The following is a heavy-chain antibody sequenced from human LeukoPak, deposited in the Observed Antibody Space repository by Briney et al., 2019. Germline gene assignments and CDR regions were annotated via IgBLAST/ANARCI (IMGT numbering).Heavy chain of an antibody. Sequence: PVGSLRLSCAASGFTFSSYAMHWVRQAPGKGLEWVAVISYDGSNKYYADSVKGRFTISRDNSKNTLYLQMNSLRAEDTAVYYCAKGRYIRGILDYWGQGTLVTVSS. V-gene: IGHV3-30*04. CDR1: GFTFSSYA. CDR3: AKGRYIRGILDY. D-gene: IGHD1-14*01. J-gene: IGHJ4*02. CDR2: ISYDGSNK.